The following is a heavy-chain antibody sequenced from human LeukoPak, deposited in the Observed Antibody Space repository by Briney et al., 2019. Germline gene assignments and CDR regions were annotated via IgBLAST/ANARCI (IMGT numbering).Heavy chain of an antibody. J-gene: IGHJ4*02. D-gene: IGHD6-13*01. Sequence: PSETLSLTCTVSGGSISSTAYYWVWIRQPPGKGLEWVGSIYYSGSTYYNPSLKSRVTISVDTSKNQFSLKLGSVTAADTAVYYCASLRNPGYSSSWTPFDSWGQGTLVTVSS. CDR2: IYYSGST. V-gene: IGHV4-39*01. CDR3: ASLRNPGYSSSWTPFDS. CDR1: GGSISSTAYY.